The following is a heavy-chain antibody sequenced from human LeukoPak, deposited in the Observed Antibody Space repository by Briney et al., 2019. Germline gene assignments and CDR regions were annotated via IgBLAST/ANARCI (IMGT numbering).Heavy chain of an antibody. CDR3: AKETPLDYYDSSEAFDI. CDR2: ISGSGGST. J-gene: IGHJ3*02. Sequence: QSGGSLRLSCAASGFTFSSYGMSWVRQAPGKGLEWVSAISGSGGSTYYADSVKGRFTISRDNSKNTLYLQMNSLRAEDTAVYYCAKETPLDYYDSSEAFDIWGQGTVVTVSS. D-gene: IGHD3-22*01. CDR1: GFTFSSYG. V-gene: IGHV3-23*01.